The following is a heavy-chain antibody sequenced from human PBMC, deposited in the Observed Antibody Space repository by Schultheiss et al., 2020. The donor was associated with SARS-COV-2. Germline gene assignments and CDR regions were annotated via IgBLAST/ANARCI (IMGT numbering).Heavy chain of an antibody. D-gene: IGHD2-15*01. CDR1: GFTFSSYA. CDR3: ARDSEVVVAATDYYGMDV. CDR2: ISGSGGST. Sequence: GGSLRLSCAASGFTFSSYAMSWVRQAPGKGLEWVSAISGSGGSTYYADSVKGRFTIARDNSKNTLYLQMNSLRAEDTAVYYCARDSEVVVAATDYYGMDVWGQGTTVTVSS. V-gene: IGHV3-23*01. J-gene: IGHJ6*02.